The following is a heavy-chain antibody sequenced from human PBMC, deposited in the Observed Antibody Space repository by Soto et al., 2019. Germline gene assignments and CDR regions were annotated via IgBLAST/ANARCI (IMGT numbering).Heavy chain of an antibody. V-gene: IGHV3-7*05. D-gene: IGHD3-22*01. CDR2: IKYDGNEK. Sequence: EVQVVDSGGGLVQPGGSLRLSCAASGFIFTNYWMSWVRQAPGKGLEWVAIIKYDGNEKYYVDPVKGRFTISRDNAKNSVYLKMSSLRAEDTAVYYCARVRYYDGNFDYWGQGTLVTVSS. CDR1: GFIFTNYW. J-gene: IGHJ4*02. CDR3: ARVRYYDGNFDY.